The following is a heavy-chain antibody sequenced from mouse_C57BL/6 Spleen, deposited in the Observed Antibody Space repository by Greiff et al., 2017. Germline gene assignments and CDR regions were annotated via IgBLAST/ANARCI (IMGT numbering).Heavy chain of an antibody. CDR1: GYTFTDYN. V-gene: IGHV1-18*01. CDR2: INPNNGGT. CDR3: ARSGYYGSSYPAWFAY. Sequence: DVKLQESGPELVKPGASVKIPCKASGYTFTDYNMDWVKQSHGKSLEWIGDINPNNGGTIYNQKFKGKATLTVDKSSSTAYMALRSLTSEDTAVYYCARSGYYGSSYPAWFAYWGQGTLVTVSA. J-gene: IGHJ3*01. D-gene: IGHD1-1*01.